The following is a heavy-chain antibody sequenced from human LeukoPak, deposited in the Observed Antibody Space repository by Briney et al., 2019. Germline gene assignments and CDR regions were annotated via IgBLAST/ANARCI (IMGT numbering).Heavy chain of an antibody. J-gene: IGHJ4*02. CDR2: ISSSSSYI. CDR3: ASWVSPYYDSSGYYFIDY. D-gene: IGHD3-22*01. V-gene: IGHV3-21*01. CDR1: GSTFSSYS. Sequence: SGGSLRLSCAASGSTFSSYSMNWVRQAPGEGLEWVSSISSSSSYIYYADSVKGRFTISRDNAKNSLYLQMNSLRAEDTAVYYCASWVSPYYDSSGYYFIDYWGQGTLVTVSS.